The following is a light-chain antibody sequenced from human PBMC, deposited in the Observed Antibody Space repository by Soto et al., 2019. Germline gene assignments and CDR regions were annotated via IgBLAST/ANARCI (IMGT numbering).Light chain of an antibody. CDR2: AAA. V-gene: IGKV1-6*01. Sequence: AIQMTPSPSSLSASVGDRVTITCRARQGIRNDLGWYQQKPGKAPKLLIYAAASLQSGVPSRFSGRGSGTDFTLTFSSLQPEDFATYGRLQDYKCPYTFGHGTKLEIK. CDR1: QGIRND. J-gene: IGKJ2*01. CDR3: LQDYKCPYT.